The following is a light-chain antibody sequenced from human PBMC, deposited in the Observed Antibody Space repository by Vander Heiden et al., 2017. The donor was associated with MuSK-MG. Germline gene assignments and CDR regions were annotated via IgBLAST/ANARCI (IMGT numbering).Light chain of an antibody. CDR2: AAS. CDR1: QSISSY. J-gene: IGKJ2*02. Sequence: DIQMTQSPSPLSASVGDRVTITCRASQSISSYLNWYQQKPGKAPKLLIYAASSLQSGVPSRFSGSGSGTDFTLTISSLQPEDFATYYCQQSDSTPPSTFGQGTKLEIK. CDR3: QQSDSTPPST. V-gene: IGKV1-39*01.